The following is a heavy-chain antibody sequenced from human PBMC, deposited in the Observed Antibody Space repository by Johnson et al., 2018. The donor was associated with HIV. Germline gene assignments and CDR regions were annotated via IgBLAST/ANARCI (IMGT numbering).Heavy chain of an antibody. D-gene: IGHD2-21*01. Sequence: VQLVESGGGLVKPGGSLTLSCAASGFTFSNACMSWVRQAPGKGLEWVGRIKTKTDGGTTDYAAPVKGRFTISRDDSKNTLYLQMNSLKTEDTAVYYCTTDGMWWRTAFDIWGQGTMVTVSS. J-gene: IGHJ3*02. CDR1: GFTFSNAC. CDR3: TTDGMWWRTAFDI. CDR2: IKTKTDGGTT. V-gene: IGHV3-15*01.